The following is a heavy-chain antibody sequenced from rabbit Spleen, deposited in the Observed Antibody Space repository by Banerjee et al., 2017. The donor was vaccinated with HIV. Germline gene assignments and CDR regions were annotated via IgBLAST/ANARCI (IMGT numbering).Heavy chain of an antibody. D-gene: IGHD4-2*01. Sequence: EQLEVTGGGWVNLDGSLTLTCKASGVSFNDKDVMCWVRQAPGKGLEWITCIYVDSTGSTYYASWAKGRFTISKTSSTTVTLQMTSLTAPHALPSFSARGSYALRGCSLSSWSQGTLVTVS. CDR3: ARGSYALRGCSLSS. J-gene: IGHJ3*01. CDR1: GVSFNDKDV. CDR2: IYVDSTGST. V-gene: IGHV1S45*01.